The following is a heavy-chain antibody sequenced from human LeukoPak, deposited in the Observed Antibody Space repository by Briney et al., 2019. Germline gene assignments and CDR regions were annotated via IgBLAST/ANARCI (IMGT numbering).Heavy chain of an antibody. V-gene: IGHV3-30*18. J-gene: IGHJ4*02. CDR3: AKEIYSSKWGVFDY. Sequence: PGGSLRLSCAASGFTFSSYGMHWVRQAPGKGLEWVAIISYDGDNKYYADSAKGRFTISRDNSENTLYLQMNSLRAEDTAVYYCAKEIYSSKWGVFDYWGQGTLVTVSS. CDR2: ISYDGDNK. D-gene: IGHD6-13*01. CDR1: GFTFSSYG.